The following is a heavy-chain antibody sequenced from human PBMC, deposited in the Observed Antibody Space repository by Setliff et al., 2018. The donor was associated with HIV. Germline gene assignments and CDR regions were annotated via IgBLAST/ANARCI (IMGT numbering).Heavy chain of an antibody. CDR2: IYPGDSDT. Sequence: GESLKISCKGSGYSFTSYWIGWVRQMPGKGLEWMGIIYPGDSDTRYSPSFQGQVTISADKSISTAYLQWSGLRSEDTAVYYCATDGIGGWLRPMPDYWGQGTQVTVSS. CDR3: ATDGIGGWLRPMPDY. CDR1: GYSFTSYW. D-gene: IGHD5-12*01. V-gene: IGHV5-51*01. J-gene: IGHJ4*02.